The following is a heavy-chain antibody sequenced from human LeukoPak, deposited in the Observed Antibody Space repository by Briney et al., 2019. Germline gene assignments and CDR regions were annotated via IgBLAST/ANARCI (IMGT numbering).Heavy chain of an antibody. CDR2: IYYSGST. Sequence: SETLSLTCTVSGGSISSYYWGWIHQPPGKGLEWIGSIYYSGSTYYNPSLKSRVTISVDTSKNQFSLKLSSVTAADTAVYYCATRSGWYYFDYWGQGTLVTVSS. CDR3: ATRSGWYYFDY. D-gene: IGHD6-19*01. J-gene: IGHJ4*02. V-gene: IGHV4-39*07. CDR1: GGSISSYY.